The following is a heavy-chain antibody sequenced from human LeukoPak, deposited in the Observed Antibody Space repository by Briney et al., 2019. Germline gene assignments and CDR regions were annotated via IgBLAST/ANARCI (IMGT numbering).Heavy chain of an antibody. CDR1: GFTFSSYE. CDR2: ISSLGSTI. J-gene: IGHJ5*02. Sequence: GGSLRLSCAASGFTFSSYEMNWVRQAPGKGLEWVSYISSLGSTIYYADSVKGRFTISRDNAKNSLYLQMNSLRADDTAVYYCARVRSIAAGTAWFDPWGQGTLVTVSS. D-gene: IGHD6-13*01. V-gene: IGHV3-48*03. CDR3: ARVRSIAAGTAWFDP.